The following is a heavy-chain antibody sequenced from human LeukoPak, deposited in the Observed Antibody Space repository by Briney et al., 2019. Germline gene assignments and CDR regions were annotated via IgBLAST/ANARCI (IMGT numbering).Heavy chain of an antibody. CDR2: IKQDGTEK. CDR3: ARVIWAGGGSCYHP. J-gene: IGHJ5*02. D-gene: IGHD2-15*01. Sequence: GESLRLSCAASGFPFTTYWLAWVRQPPGKGLEWVANIKQDGTEKYYVGSVKGRFTISRDNAKNSLFLLMNTLRVEDTAVYYCARVIWAGGGSCYHPWGQGTLVTVSS. V-gene: IGHV3-7*03. CDR1: GFPFTTYW.